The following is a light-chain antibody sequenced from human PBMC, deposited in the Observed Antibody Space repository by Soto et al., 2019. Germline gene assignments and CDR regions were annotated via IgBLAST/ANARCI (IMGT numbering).Light chain of an antibody. V-gene: IGKV1-39*01. CDR1: QTISNY. J-gene: IGKJ3*01. CDR2: AAS. CDR3: QKTYSTPFT. Sequence: DIQMTQSPSSLSASVGDRVTINCRASQTISNYLHWYQEKPGKAPKLLIYAASNLQSGVPSRFSGSGSGTEFSLTISHLQPEDVATYYCQKTYSTPFTFGPGTKVDI.